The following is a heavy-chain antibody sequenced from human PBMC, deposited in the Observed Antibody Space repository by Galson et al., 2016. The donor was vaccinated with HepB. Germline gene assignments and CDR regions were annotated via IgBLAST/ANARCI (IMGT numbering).Heavy chain of an antibody. Sequence: SLRLSCAGSGFIFSSYWMSWVRQAPGKGLEWVANIKQEGSEKFYVDSLKGRLTISRDNAKNSLFLQMNSLRADGTAVYYCARGRLTMVRGLTGYYFDLWGQGTLVTVSS. CDR2: IKQEGSEK. V-gene: IGHV3-7*03. J-gene: IGHJ4*02. CDR1: GFIFSSYW. D-gene: IGHD3-10*01. CDR3: ARGRLTMVRGLTGYYFDL.